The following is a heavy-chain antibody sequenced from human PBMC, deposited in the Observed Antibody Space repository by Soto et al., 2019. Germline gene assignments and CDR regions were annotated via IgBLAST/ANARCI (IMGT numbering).Heavy chain of an antibody. CDR3: AKGNLTMVRGVNNNVLCLPVY. D-gene: IGHD3-10*01. CDR2: ISGSGGST. V-gene: IGHV3-23*01. J-gene: IGHJ4*02. CDR1: GFTFSSYA. Sequence: PGGSLRLSCAASGFTFSSYAMSWVRQAPGKGLEWVSAISGSGGSTYYADSVKGRFTISRDNSKNTLYLQMNSLRAEDTAVYYCAKGNLTMVRGVNNNVLCLPVYWGQGTLVTVSS.